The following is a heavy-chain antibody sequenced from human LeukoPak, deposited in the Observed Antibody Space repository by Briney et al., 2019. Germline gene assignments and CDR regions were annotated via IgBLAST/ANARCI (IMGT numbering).Heavy chain of an antibody. V-gene: IGHV1-69*01. CDR1: GGTFSSYA. J-gene: IGHJ6*02. Sequence: SVKVSCKASGGTFSSYAMSWVRQAPGQGLEWMGGIIPIFGTANYAQKFQGRVTITADESTSTAYMELSSLRSEDTAVYYCARCSGGSCGGYYYYGMDVWGQGTTVTVSS. D-gene: IGHD2-15*01. CDR2: IIPIFGTA. CDR3: ARCSGGSCGGYYYYGMDV.